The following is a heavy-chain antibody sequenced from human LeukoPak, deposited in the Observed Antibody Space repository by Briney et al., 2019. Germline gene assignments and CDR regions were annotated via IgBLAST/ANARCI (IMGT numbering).Heavy chain of an antibody. CDR2: IYYSGST. CDR3: AREGGYCSSTSCYLYNWFDP. Sequence: SDTLSLPCTVSGRSISSYYWSWIRQPPGKGLEWVEYIYYSGSTNYNPSLKSRVTISVDTSKNQFSLKLSSVTAADTAVYYCAREGGYCSSTSCYLYNWFDPWGQGTLVTVSS. J-gene: IGHJ5*02. V-gene: IGHV4-59*01. CDR1: GRSISSYY. D-gene: IGHD2-2*01.